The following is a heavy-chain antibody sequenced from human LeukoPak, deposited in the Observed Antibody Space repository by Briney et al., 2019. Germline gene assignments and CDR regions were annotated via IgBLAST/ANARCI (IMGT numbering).Heavy chain of an antibody. CDR1: GFTFSSYA. CDR2: ISYDGSNK. CDR3: AREVATIGTYYFDY. Sequence: GGSLRLSCAASGFTFSSYAMHWVRQAPGKGLEWVAVISYDGSNKYYADSVKGRFTISRDNSKNTLYLQTNSLRAEDTAVYYCAREVATIGTYYFDYWGQGTLVTVSS. J-gene: IGHJ4*02. V-gene: IGHV3-30-3*01. D-gene: IGHD5-12*01.